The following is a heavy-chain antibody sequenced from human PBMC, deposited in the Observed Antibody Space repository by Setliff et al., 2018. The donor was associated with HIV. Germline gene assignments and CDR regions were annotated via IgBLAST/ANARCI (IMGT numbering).Heavy chain of an antibody. CDR1: GYSISSGCY. V-gene: IGHV4-38-2*01. D-gene: IGHD3-16*01. CDR3: ARVSTDYVWGSFLSSGPYYFDF. J-gene: IGHJ4*02. CDR2: MYHTGST. Sequence: SETLSLTCAVSGYSISSGCYWGWIRQPPGKGLEWIGSMYHTGSTYYSPSLNSRFTISVDTSKNQFSLKLRSVTAADTAVYYCARVSTDYVWGSFLSSGPYYFDFWGQGALVTVSS.